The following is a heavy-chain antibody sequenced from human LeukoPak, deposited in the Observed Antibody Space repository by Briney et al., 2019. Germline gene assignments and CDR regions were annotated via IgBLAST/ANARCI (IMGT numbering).Heavy chain of an antibody. Sequence: GGSLRLSCAASGLTFSGYWMSWVRQAPGKGLEWVAHINEDGSEKYYVDSVKGRFTISRDNAKNSLCLQVNSLRAADTAVYYCARALGYQLLPGYYYYMDVWGKGTTVTVSS. CDR2: INEDGSEK. V-gene: IGHV3-7*01. J-gene: IGHJ6*03. D-gene: IGHD2-2*01. CDR3: ARALGYQLLPGYYYYMDV. CDR1: GLTFSGYW.